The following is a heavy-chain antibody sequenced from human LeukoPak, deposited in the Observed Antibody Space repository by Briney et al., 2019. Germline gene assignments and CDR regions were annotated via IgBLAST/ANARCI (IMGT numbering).Heavy chain of an antibody. Sequence: TGGSLRLSCAASGFTFSSYWMSWVRQAPGKGLEWVANIKQDGSEKYYVDSVKGRFTISRDNAKNSLYLQMNSLRAEDTAVYYCARDPGGQTYSSGWTYWGQGTLVTVSS. D-gene: IGHD6-19*01. J-gene: IGHJ4*02. CDR3: ARDPGGQTYSSGWTY. CDR2: IKQDGSEK. V-gene: IGHV3-7*01. CDR1: GFTFSSYW.